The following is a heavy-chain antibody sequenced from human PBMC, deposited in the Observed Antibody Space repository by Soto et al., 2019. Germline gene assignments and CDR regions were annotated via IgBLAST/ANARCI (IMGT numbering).Heavy chain of an antibody. CDR1: GFTFSTYS. CDR2: ISSRSDI. CDR3: ATDEGTGTSLIYYYGMDV. D-gene: IGHD1-7*01. J-gene: IGHJ6*02. Sequence: PGESLRLSCGGSGFTFSTYSINWVRQAPGKGLEWVSSISSRSDIYYADSVKGRFTISRDNFKNTLYLQMNSLRAEDTALYYCATDEGTGTSLIYYYGMDVWGQGTTVTVSS. V-gene: IGHV3-21*01.